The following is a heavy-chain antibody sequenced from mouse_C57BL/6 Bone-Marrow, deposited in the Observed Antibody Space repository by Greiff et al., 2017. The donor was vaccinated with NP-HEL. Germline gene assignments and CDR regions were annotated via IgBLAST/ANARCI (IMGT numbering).Heavy chain of an antibody. CDR3: TREIRGYAMDY. CDR1: GYTFTSYW. D-gene: IGHD3-1*01. J-gene: IGHJ4*01. CDR2: IDPGNSGT. Sequence: VHVKQSGTVLARPGASVKMSCKTSGYTFTSYWMHWVKQRPGQGLEWIGAIDPGNSGTSYNQTFKGKAKLTAVTSASTAYMELSSLTNEDSAVYYCTREIRGYAMDYWGQGTSVTVSS. V-gene: IGHV1-5*01.